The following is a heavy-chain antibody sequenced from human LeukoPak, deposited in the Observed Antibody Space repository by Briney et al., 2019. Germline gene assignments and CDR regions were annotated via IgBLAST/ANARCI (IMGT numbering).Heavy chain of an antibody. CDR3: ARDTESGSYSDY. V-gene: IGHV4-39*07. J-gene: IGHJ4*02. CDR2: IYYSGST. CDR1: GGSISSSSYY. Sequence: SETLSLTCTVSGGSISSSSYYWGWIRQPPGKGLEWIGSIYYSGSTYYNPPLKSRVTISVDTSKNQFSLKLSSVTAADTAVYYCARDTESGSYSDYWGQGTLVTVSS. D-gene: IGHD1-26*01.